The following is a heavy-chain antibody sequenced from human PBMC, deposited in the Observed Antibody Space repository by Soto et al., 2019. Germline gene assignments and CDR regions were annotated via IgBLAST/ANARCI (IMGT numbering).Heavy chain of an antibody. CDR1: GFSLSTSGVG. V-gene: IGHV2-5*02. CDR2: IYWDADK. D-gene: IGHD3-10*01. Sequence: QITLKESGPTLVKPTQTLTLTCTFSGFSLSTSGVGVGWIRQPPGKALEWLALIYWDADKRYSPSLKSRLTITKDNSKNQVVITMTNMDPVDTATYYCALTYYGSGSYYNVRWFDPWGQGTLVTVSS. J-gene: IGHJ5*02. CDR3: ALTYYGSGSYYNVRWFDP.